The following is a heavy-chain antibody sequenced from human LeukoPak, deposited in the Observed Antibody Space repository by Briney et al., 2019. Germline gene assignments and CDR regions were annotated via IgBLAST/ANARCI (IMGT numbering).Heavy chain of an antibody. CDR3: ARGGSITMVHFDY. Sequence: SETLSLTCTVSGGSISSYYWSWIRQPPGKGLEWIGYIYYSGSTYYNPSLKSRVTISVDTSKNQFSLKLSSVTAADTAVYYCARGGSITMVHFDYRGQGTLVTVSS. J-gene: IGHJ4*02. CDR1: GGSISSYY. CDR2: IYYSGST. V-gene: IGHV4-59*08. D-gene: IGHD3-10*01.